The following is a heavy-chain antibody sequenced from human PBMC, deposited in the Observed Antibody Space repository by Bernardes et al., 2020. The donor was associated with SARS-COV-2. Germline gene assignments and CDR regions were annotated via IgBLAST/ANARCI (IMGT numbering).Heavy chain of an antibody. J-gene: IGHJ4*02. CDR2: LYYTGST. CDR1: GGSISAYY. V-gene: IGHV4-59*07. Sequence: SDTLYVTCTVSGGSISAYYWSWFRQPPGKGLEWIGYLYYTGSTNYNPSLQSRVTISVDTSKNQFSLKLSSVTAADTAVYYCARGFDYWGQGILVTVSS. CDR3: ARGFDY.